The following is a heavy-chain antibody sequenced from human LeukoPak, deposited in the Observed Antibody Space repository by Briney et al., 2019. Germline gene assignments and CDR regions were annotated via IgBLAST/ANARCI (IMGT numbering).Heavy chain of an antibody. V-gene: IGHV4-39*01. Sequence: PSETLSLTCTVSGGSISSSSYYWGWFRQPPGKGLDGIGGIYYSGSTYYNPSLKSRVTISVDTSKNQFSLKLSSVTAADTAVYYCARISSAYYYYYYYMDVWGKGTTVTVSS. CDR3: ARISSAYYYYYYYMDV. D-gene: IGHD6-6*01. J-gene: IGHJ6*03. CDR2: IYYSGST. CDR1: GGSISSSSYY.